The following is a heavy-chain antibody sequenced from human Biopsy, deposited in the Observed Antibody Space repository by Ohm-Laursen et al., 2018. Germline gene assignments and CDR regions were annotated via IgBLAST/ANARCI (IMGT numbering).Heavy chain of an antibody. J-gene: IGHJ4*02. V-gene: IGHV4-61*01. CDR1: GASVTSGSYY. CDR3: ARESALAGDFDS. D-gene: IGHD6-19*01. Sequence: SDTLSLTCPVSGASVTSGSYYWSWIRQPPGKGLEWLGYISNIGSTNYNPSLKSRVTLSVDTSKNHFSLKLTSVTAADTAVYYCARESALAGDFDSWGQGTLVTVSS. CDR2: ISNIGST.